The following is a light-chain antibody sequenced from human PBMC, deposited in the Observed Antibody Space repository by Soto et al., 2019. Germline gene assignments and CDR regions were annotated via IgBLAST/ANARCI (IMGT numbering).Light chain of an antibody. V-gene: IGKV1-17*01. Sequence: DIQMTQSPSSLSASVGDRVTITCRASQGIRNDLGWYQQKQGKAPKRLIYAASSLQSGVPSRFSGSGSGTEITITSRSLQPEDFATYYWLQHNSYPPYTFGQGTKLEIK. CDR2: AAS. CDR3: LQHNSYPPYT. CDR1: QGIRND. J-gene: IGKJ2*01.